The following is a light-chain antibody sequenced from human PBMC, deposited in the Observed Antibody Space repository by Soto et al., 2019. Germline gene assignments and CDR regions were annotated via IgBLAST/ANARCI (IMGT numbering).Light chain of an antibody. CDR1: SSDVGGYIY. J-gene: IGLJ3*02. CDR3: CSYAGKKNVV. CDR2: DVS. V-gene: IGLV2-11*01. Sequence: QSVLTQPRSVSGSPGQSVTISCTGTSSDVGGYIYVSWYQQYPAKAPKVMIYDVSRRPPGVPDRFSGSKSGNTASLTISGLQAEDEAVYYCCSYAGKKNVVFGGGTKLTVL.